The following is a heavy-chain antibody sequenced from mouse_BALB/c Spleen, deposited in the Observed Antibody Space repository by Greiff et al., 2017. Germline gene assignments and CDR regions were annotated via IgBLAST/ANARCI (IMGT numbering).Heavy chain of an antibody. J-gene: IGHJ4*01. CDR2: IWAGGST. D-gene: IGHD1-2*01. Sequence: VKLVESGPGLVAPSQSLSITCTVSGFSLTSYGVHWVRQPPGKGLEWLGVIWAGGSTNYNSALMSRLSISKDNSKSQVFLKMNSLQTDDTAMYYCAIHSLLRHGAMDCWGQGTSVTVSS. CDR3: AIHSLLRHGAMDC. CDR1: GFSLTSYG. V-gene: IGHV2-9*02.